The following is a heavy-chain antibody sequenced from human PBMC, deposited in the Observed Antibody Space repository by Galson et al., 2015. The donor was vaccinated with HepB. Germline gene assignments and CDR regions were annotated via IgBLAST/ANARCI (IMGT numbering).Heavy chain of an antibody. CDR3: AKGRAYCGGDCVYYYYGMDV. CDR2: ISYDGSNK. D-gene: IGHD2-21*02. J-gene: IGHJ6*02. Sequence: SLRLSCAASGFTFSSYGMHWVRQAPGKGLEWVAVISYDGSNKYYADSVKGRFTISRDNSKNTLYLQMNSLRAEDTAVYYCAKGRAYCGGDCVYYYYGMDVWGQGTAVTVSS. CDR1: GFTFSSYG. V-gene: IGHV3-30*18.